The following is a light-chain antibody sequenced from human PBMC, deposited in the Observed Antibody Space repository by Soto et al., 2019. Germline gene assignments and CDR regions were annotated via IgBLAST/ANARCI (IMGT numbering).Light chain of an antibody. CDR2: DAS. CDR1: QSISSNY. J-gene: IGKJ1*01. V-gene: IGKV3-20*01. CDR3: QQYAGSTRT. Sequence: EIVLTQSPGTLSLSPGERATLSCRASQSISSNYLAWYQQTPGQAPRLLIYDASSRAAGIPDRFSGSGSGTDFTLTISRLEPEDFGVYYFQQYAGSTRTFGQGTKVEVK.